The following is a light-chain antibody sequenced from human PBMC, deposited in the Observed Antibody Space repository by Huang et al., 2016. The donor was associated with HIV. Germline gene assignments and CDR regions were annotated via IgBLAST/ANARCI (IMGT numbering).Light chain of an antibody. CDR1: QSVTNN. J-gene: IGKJ1*01. CDR2: GTS. Sequence: EIVMTQSPATLSVSPGERATLSCRASQSVTNNLAWYQQKPGQAPRLLIYGTSTRASGVPDRCSGSGSGTEFTLTISSLQSEDFALYYCQQYNNWPPWTFGQGTKV. CDR3: QQYNNWPPWT. V-gene: IGKV3-15*01.